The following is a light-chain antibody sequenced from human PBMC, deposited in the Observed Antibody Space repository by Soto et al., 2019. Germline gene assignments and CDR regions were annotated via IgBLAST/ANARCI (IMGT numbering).Light chain of an antibody. Sequence: ENQITQSSCSISAFSGDEVTITCRASHSISSWLAWYQKKPGKATKFLIYKASNLQSGVSSRLSGSGSGTEFTLTIRSLQPDDFATYYCQDYNSWTVGQGAKVDIK. CDR1: HSISSW. V-gene: IGKV1-5*03. CDR3: QDYNSWT. CDR2: KAS. J-gene: IGKJ1*01.